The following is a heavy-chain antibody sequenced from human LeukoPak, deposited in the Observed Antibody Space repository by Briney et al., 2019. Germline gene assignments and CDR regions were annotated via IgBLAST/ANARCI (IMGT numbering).Heavy chain of an antibody. CDR3: ARRDGYPQGFDL. J-gene: IGHJ2*01. D-gene: IGHD5-24*01. CDR1: GGSFSGYY. V-gene: IGHV4-34*01. CDR2: INHSGST. Sequence: PSETLSLTCAVYGGSFSGYYWSWIRQPPGNGLEWIGEINHSGSTNYNPSLKSRVTISVDTSKNQFSLKLSSVTAADTAVYYCARRDGYPQGFDLWGRGTLVTVSS.